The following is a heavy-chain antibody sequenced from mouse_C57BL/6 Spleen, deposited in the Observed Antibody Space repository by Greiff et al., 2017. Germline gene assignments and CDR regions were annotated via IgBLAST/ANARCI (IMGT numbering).Heavy chain of an antibody. CDR2: IDPSDSYT. Sequence: QVQLQQPGAELVMPGASVKLSCKASGYTFTSYWMHWVKQRPGQGLEWIGEIDPSDSYTNYNQKFKGKSTVTVDKSSSTAYMQLSSLTSEDSAVYYCATGGYWYFDVWGTGTTVTVSS. CDR3: ATGGYWYFDV. J-gene: IGHJ1*03. CDR1: GYTFTSYW. V-gene: IGHV1-69*01.